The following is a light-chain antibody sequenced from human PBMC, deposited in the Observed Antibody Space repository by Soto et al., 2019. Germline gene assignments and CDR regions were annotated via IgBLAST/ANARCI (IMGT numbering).Light chain of an antibody. Sequence: EIVLRQSPGTLSLSPGERATLSCSASQSVSSSYLAWYQQKPGQAPRLLIYGASSRATGIPDRFSGSGSGTEFTLTISRLEPEDFEVYYCQQYGSSPRTFGQGTKVDIK. CDR3: QQYGSSPRT. CDR2: GAS. J-gene: IGKJ1*01. V-gene: IGKV3-20*01. CDR1: QSVSSSY.